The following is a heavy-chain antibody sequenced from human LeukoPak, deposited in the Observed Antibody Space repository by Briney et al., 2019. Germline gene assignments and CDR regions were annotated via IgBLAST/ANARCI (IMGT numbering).Heavy chain of an antibody. J-gene: IGHJ4*02. CDR3: SRGYRTSWTYYFDY. CDR1: DGAITGYY. D-gene: IGHD6-13*01. V-gene: IGHV4-59*12. CDR2: LHYGGST. Sequence: VKPSETLALTFTVSDGAITGYYWGWIRQPPGKGLDWIGHLHYGGSTNYNPSLKSRVTISVDTSKNHFSLKLSSVTAADSAVYYWSRGYRTSWTYYFDYWGQGALVTVSS.